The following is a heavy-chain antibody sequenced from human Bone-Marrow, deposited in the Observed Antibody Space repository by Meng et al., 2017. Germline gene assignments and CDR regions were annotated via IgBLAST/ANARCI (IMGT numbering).Heavy chain of an antibody. Sequence: AESLSLACSVSGDSISDYYWTWIRQPAGKGLEWIGCIYTSGSTNYNPSLKSRVTMSVDTSKNQFSLKLSSVTAADTAVYYCARALSDYVWGGYRSLSPGSYGMDVWGQGTTVTVSS. CDR2: IYTSGST. J-gene: IGHJ6*02. V-gene: IGHV4-4*07. CDR1: GDSISDYY. D-gene: IGHD3-16*02. CDR3: ARALSDYVWGGYRSLSPGSYGMDV.